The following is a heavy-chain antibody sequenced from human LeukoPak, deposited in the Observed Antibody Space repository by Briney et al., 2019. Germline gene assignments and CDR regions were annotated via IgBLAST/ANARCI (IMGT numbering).Heavy chain of an antibody. CDR3: ARDRVKRFLEWLLIDAFDI. D-gene: IGHD3-3*01. V-gene: IGHV1-18*01. Sequence: ASVKVSCKASGYTFTSYGISWVRQAPGQGLEWMGWISAYNGNTNYTQKLQGRVTVTTDTSTSTAYMELRSLRSDDTAVYYCARDRVKRFLEWLLIDAFDIWGQGTMVTVSS. CDR1: GYTFTSYG. CDR2: ISAYNGNT. J-gene: IGHJ3*02.